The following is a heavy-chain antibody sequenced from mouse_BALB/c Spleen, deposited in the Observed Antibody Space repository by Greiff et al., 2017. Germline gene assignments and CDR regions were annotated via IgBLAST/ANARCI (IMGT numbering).Heavy chain of an antibody. CDR2: ISYSGST. CDR1: GYSITSDYA. D-gene: IGHD2-2*01. CDR3: ARGWLRRDYFDY. Sequence: EVKLLESGPGLVKPSQSLSLTCTVTGYSITSDYAWNWIRQFPGNKLEWMGYISYSGSTSYNPSLKSRISITRDTSKNQFFLQLNSVTTEDTATYYCARGWLRRDYFDYWGQGTTLTVSS. V-gene: IGHV3-2*02. J-gene: IGHJ2*01.